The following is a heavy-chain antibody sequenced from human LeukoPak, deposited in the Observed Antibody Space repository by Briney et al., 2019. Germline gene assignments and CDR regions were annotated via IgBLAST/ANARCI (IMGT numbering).Heavy chain of an antibody. J-gene: IGHJ4*02. CDR2: ISYDGSNK. Sequence: QPGRSLRLSCAASGFTFSSYGMHWVRQAPGKGLEWVAVISYDGSNKYCADSVKGRFTISRDNSKNTLYLQMNSLRAEDTAVYYCAKEGYSYGFPDYWGQGTLITVSS. CDR1: GFTFSSYG. D-gene: IGHD5-18*01. V-gene: IGHV3-30*18. CDR3: AKEGYSYGFPDY.